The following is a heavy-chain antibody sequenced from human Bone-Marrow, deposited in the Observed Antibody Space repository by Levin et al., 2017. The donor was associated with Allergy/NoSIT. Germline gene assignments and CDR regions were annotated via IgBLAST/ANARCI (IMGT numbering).Heavy chain of an antibody. V-gene: IGHV3-23*01. CDR2: ISGSGSRT. CDR3: ARVNGFVEYGDCIDS. CDR1: GFSFDSFA. Sequence: SCAASGFSFDSFAMSWVRQAPGKGLEWVSVISGSGSRTYSADSVKGRFTISRDTSNNRLYLQMNSLRGDDTAVYYCARVNGFVEYGDCIDSWGQGTLVAVSS. D-gene: IGHD4-17*01. J-gene: IGHJ4*02.